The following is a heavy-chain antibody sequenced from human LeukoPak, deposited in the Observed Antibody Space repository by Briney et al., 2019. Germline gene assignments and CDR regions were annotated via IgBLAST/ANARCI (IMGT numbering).Heavy chain of an antibody. D-gene: IGHD1-26*01. Sequence: PSETLSLTCTVSGGSISSYYWSWIRQPPGKGLECIGYIYYSERPNYNPSLKSRVTISVDTSNNQFSLKLTSVTAADTAVYYCARRGGSPLGAFDIWGQGTMVTVSS. CDR1: GGSISSYY. J-gene: IGHJ3*02. CDR2: IYYSERP. CDR3: ARRGGSPLGAFDI. V-gene: IGHV4-59*01.